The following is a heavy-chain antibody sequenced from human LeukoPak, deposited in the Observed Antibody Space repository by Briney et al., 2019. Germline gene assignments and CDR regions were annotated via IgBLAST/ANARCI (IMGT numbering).Heavy chain of an antibody. D-gene: IGHD3-10*01. Sequence: SETLSLTCTVSGGSISSYYWSWIRQPPGKGLEWIGEINHSGSTNYNPSLKSRVTISLDTSKSQFSLKLSSVTAADTAVYYCARGLVIWFGELFYYFDYWGQGTLVTVSS. CDR1: GGSISSYY. CDR3: ARGLVIWFGELFYYFDY. CDR2: INHSGST. V-gene: IGHV4-34*01. J-gene: IGHJ4*02.